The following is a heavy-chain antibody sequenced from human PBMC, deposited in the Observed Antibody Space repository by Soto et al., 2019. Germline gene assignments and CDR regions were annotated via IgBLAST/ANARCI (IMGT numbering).Heavy chain of an antibody. D-gene: IGHD2-21*02. CDR2: IKSKTDGGTT. CDR3: TAEAPTGGDDYYGMDA. V-gene: IGHV3-15*07. Sequence: PGGSLRLSCAASGFTFSNAWMNWVRQAPGKGLEWVGRIKSKTDGGTTDYAAPVKGRFTISRDDSKNTLYLQMNSLKTEDTAVYYCTAEAPTGGDDYYGMDAWGQGTTVTVSS. CDR1: GFTFSNAW. J-gene: IGHJ6*02.